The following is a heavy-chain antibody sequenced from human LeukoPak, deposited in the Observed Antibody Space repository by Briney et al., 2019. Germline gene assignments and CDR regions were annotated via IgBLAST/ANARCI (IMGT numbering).Heavy chain of an antibody. Sequence: GGSLRLSCAASGFTFSSYAMNWVRQAPGKGLEWVSSITSSSSYIYYADSVKGRFTISRDNAKNSLYLQMNSLRAEDTAVYYCARGRRDGYNSDYWGQGTLVTVSS. V-gene: IGHV3-21*01. J-gene: IGHJ4*02. D-gene: IGHD5-24*01. CDR2: ITSSSSYI. CDR3: ARGRRDGYNSDY. CDR1: GFTFSSYA.